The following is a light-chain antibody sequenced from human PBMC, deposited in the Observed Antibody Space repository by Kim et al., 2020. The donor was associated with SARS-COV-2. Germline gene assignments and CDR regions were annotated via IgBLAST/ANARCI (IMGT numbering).Light chain of an antibody. CDR1: QDISNF. Sequence: ASVGDRVTVTGRASQDISNFLAWFQQKPGKVPKRLIYATSSLQSGVPSRFSGSGSGTEYSLTISSLQPEDFATYYCLQHKTYPYTLGQGTKVDIK. CDR2: ATS. V-gene: IGKV1-17*03. J-gene: IGKJ2*01. CDR3: LQHKTYPYT.